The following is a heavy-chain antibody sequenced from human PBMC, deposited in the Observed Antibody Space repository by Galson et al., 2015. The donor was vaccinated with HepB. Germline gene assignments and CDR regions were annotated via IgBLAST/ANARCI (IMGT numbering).Heavy chain of an antibody. J-gene: IGHJ4*02. D-gene: IGHD3-16*02. CDR2: ISANSGNT. CDR1: GYSFTDYH. Sequence: SVKVSCKASGYSFTDYHFHWVRQAPGQGPEWMGWISANSGNTKYAQKLQGRVTMTRDTSTSTAYVELKSLTSDDTSTYYCARDRDYRFDYWGQGALVTVSS. V-gene: IGHV1-18*04. CDR3: ARDRDYRFDY.